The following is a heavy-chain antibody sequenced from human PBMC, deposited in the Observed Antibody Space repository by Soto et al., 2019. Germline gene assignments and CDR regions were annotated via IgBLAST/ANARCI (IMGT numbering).Heavy chain of an antibody. CDR3: TRVRSGLVASLSSDY. CDR2: IRSKAYGGTT. D-gene: IGHD2-15*01. Sequence: GGSLRLSCTASGFTFGDYAMSWFRQAPGKGLEWVGFIRSKAYGGTTEYAASVKGRFTISRDDSKSIAYLQMNSLKTEDTAVYYCTRVRSGLVASLSSDYWGQGTLVTVSS. J-gene: IGHJ4*02. V-gene: IGHV3-49*03. CDR1: GFTFGDYA.